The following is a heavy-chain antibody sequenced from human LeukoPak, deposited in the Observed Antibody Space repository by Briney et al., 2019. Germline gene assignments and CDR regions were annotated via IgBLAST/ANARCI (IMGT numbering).Heavy chain of an antibody. CDR1: GFTFSSYS. Sequence: GGSLSLSCAASGFTFSSYSMNWVRQAPGKGLEWVSSISSSSSYIYYADSVKGRFTISRDNAKNSLYLQMNSLRAEDTAVYYCARTDTAMVAMYYFDYWGQGTLVTVSS. V-gene: IGHV3-21*01. D-gene: IGHD5-18*01. CDR3: ARTDTAMVAMYYFDY. J-gene: IGHJ4*02. CDR2: ISSSSSYI.